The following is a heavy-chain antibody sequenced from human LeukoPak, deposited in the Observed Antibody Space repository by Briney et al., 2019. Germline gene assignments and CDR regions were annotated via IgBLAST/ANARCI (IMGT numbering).Heavy chain of an antibody. CDR1: GYTFTSYG. CDR2: ISAYNGNT. D-gene: IGHD3-9*01. J-gene: IGHJ4*02. V-gene: IGHV1-18*01. Sequence: ASVKVSCKASGYTFTSYGISWVRQAPGQGLEWMGWISAYNGNTNYAQKLQGRVTMTTDTSTSTAYMELRSLRSDDTAVYYCARAGNRYYDILTGSYYFDYWGQGTLVTVSS. CDR3: ARAGNRYYDILTGSYYFDY.